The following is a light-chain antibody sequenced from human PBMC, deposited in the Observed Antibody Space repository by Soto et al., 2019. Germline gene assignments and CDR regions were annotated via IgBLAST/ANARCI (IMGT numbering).Light chain of an antibody. V-gene: IGKV3-11*01. CDR1: QSVDNY. CDR3: QQRVNWPAT. Sequence: EIVLTQSPATLSLSPGERATLSCRASQSVDNYMAWYKQKPGQAPRLLIYDASKRATGIPARFSGSGSGTDFTLTISSLEPEDFAVYYCQQRVNWPATFGGGTKVEIK. CDR2: DAS. J-gene: IGKJ4*01.